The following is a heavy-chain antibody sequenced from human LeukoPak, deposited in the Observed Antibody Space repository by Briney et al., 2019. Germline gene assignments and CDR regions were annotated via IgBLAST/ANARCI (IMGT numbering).Heavy chain of an antibody. V-gene: IGHV3-23*01. Sequence: GGSLRLSCAASGXTFSNYALSWVRQAPGKGLEWVSTISGNPGNTYYTDSVKGRFTISRDNSENTLYLQMSSLRAEDTAVYYCAKIRGYCSGGSCYFDYWGQGTLVTVSS. J-gene: IGHJ4*02. CDR1: GXTFSNYA. D-gene: IGHD2-15*01. CDR2: ISGNPGNT. CDR3: AKIRGYCSGGSCYFDY.